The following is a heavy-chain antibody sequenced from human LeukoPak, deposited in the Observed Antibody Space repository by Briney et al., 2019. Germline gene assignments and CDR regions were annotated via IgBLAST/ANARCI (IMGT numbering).Heavy chain of an antibody. CDR3: ARGRGLGELAVASFDS. CDR2: ISGSGGST. D-gene: IGHD6-19*01. Sequence: GGTLRLSCAASGFTFSSYVMSWVRQAPGKGLEWVSTISGSGGSTYYADSVKGRFTISRDNAKNMLYLQMNSLRAEDTAVYYCARGRGLGELAVASFDSWGQGTLVTVSS. CDR1: GFTFSSYV. J-gene: IGHJ4*02. V-gene: IGHV3-23*01.